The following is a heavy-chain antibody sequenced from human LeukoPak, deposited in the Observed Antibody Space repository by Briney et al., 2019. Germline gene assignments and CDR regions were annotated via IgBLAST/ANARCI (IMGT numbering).Heavy chain of an antibody. J-gene: IGHJ4*02. D-gene: IGHD1-14*01. CDR3: AKASTVLKPIDS. CDR1: GFNLSNAW. V-gene: IGHV3-15*01. Sequence: GGSLRLSCAASGFNLSNAWMNWVRQTPGKGLEWVGRIKSKTDEGTTDYAAPVKGRFTISRDDSKNTLYLQMNSLRAGDTAIYYCAKASTVLKPIDSWGQGTLVTVSS. CDR2: IKSKTDEGTT.